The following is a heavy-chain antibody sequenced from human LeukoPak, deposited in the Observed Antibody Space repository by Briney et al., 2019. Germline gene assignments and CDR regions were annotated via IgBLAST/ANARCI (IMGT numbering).Heavy chain of an antibody. CDR2: IYYRGST. V-gene: IGHV4-31*03. CDR1: GGSISSGGYY. J-gene: IGHJ3*02. CDR3: ARGFEHFGDYAGLVAFDI. D-gene: IGHD4-17*01. Sequence: PSQTLSLTCTVSGGSISSGGYYWSWIRQHPGKGLGWIGYIYYRGSTYFNPSLKSRVTESVDTSKNQFSLKLTSVTAADTAVYYCARGFEHFGDYAGLVAFDIWGQGTLVTVSS.